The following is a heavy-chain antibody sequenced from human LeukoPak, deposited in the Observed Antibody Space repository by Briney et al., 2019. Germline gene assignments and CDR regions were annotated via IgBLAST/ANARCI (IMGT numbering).Heavy chain of an antibody. Sequence: SETLSLTCTVSGGSISSGGYSWSWIRQPPGKGLEWIGYIYHSGSTYYNPSLKSRVTISVDRSKNQFSLKLSSVTALDTAVYYCASFSSGWYVDYWGQGTLVTVSS. CDR2: IYHSGST. V-gene: IGHV4-30-2*01. CDR1: GGSISSGGYS. CDR3: ASFSSGWYVDY. J-gene: IGHJ4*02. D-gene: IGHD6-19*01.